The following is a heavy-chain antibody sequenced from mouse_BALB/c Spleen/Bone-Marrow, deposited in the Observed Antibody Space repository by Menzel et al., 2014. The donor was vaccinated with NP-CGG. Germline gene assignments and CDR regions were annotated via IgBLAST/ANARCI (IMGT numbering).Heavy chain of an antibody. J-gene: IGHJ2*01. CDR2: INPSNGGT. V-gene: IGHV1S81*02. CDR3: TRYGNYYFDY. CDR1: GYTFTSYY. D-gene: IGHD2-1*01. Sequence: SGAELVKPGASVKLSCKAPGYTFTSYYMYWVKQRPGQGLEWIGEINPSNGGTNFNEKFKSKATLTVDKSSSTAYMQLSSLTSEDSAVYYCTRYGNYYFDYWGQGTTLTVSS.